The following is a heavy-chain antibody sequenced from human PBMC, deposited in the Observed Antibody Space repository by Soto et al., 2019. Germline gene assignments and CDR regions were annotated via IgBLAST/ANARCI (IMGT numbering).Heavy chain of an antibody. CDR1: GGSISNYY. CDR3: ARHCRVDTAMAIDY. V-gene: IGHV4-4*07. D-gene: IGHD5-18*01. CDR2: MYTSGST. J-gene: IGHJ4*02. Sequence: SETLSLTCTVSGGSISNYYWTWIRQPAGKGLEWIGRMYTSGSTNYNPSLKSRVTMSVDTSKNQFSLNLRSVTAADTAVYYCARHCRVDTAMAIDYWGQGTLVTISS.